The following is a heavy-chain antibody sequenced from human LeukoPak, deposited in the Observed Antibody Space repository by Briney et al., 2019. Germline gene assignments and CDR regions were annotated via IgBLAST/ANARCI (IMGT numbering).Heavy chain of an antibody. CDR2: ISWNSGSI. CDR1: GFTFDDYA. CDR3: ASLTRRYGDYVFDY. V-gene: IGHV3-9*01. D-gene: IGHD4-17*01. J-gene: IGHJ4*02. Sequence: GGSLRLSCAASGFTFDDYAMHWVRQAPGKGLEWVSGISWNSGSIGYADSVKGRFTISRDNAKNSLYLQMNSLRAEDTAVYYCASLTRRYGDYVFDYWGQGTLVTVSS.